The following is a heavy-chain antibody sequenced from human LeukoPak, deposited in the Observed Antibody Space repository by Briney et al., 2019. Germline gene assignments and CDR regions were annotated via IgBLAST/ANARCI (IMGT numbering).Heavy chain of an antibody. D-gene: IGHD1-1*01. J-gene: IGHJ6*03. CDR2: SDHSGST. V-gene: IGHV4-34*01. CDR1: GVSFRGHY. Sequence: SETLSHTYAVYGVSFRGHYWSWIRQPPGKGLEWMGESDHSGSTNYNPSLKSRVTISVDASKNQFSLKLSSVPAADTAVYYCASQVRLERRYYYYSMDASGKGNTVTASS. CDR3: ASQVRLERRYYYYSMDA.